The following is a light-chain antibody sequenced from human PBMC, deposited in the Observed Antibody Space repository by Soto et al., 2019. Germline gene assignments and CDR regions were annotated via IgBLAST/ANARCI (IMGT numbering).Light chain of an antibody. CDR1: QHISTY. V-gene: IGKV1-33*01. J-gene: IGKJ3*01. Sequence: DIQMTQSPSSLSASVGDRVTITCQASQHISTYLNWFQQKPGKAPELLIYDASNLVPGVPSRFSGSGSGTDFTFTISSLQPEDIATYYCQQYDDLPPTCVPGTKVDIK. CDR2: DAS. CDR3: QQYDDLPPT.